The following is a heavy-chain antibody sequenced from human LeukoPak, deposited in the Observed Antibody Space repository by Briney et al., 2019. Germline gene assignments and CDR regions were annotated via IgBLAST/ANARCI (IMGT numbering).Heavy chain of an antibody. CDR3: ARDSPDYYGSGSYFH. J-gene: IGHJ4*02. CDR2: IYYSGST. V-gene: IGHV4-61*05. D-gene: IGHD3-10*01. CDR1: GVSISSSYSY. Sequence: SETLSLTCTVSGVSISSSYSYWGWIRQPPGMGLEWIGYIYYSGSTNYNPSLKSRVTISVDTSKNQFSLKLSSVTAADTAVYYCARDSPDYYGSGSYFHWGQGALVTVSS.